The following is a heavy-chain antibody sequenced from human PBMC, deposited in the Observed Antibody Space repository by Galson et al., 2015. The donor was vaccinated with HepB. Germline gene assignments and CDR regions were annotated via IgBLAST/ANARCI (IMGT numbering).Heavy chain of an antibody. CDR2: ISSSSSYI. CDR3: ESFGGPAPNDAFDI. Sequence: SLRLSCAASGFTFSSYSMNWVRQAPGKGLEWVSSISSSSSYIYYADSVKGRFTISRDNAKNSLYLQMNSLRAEDTAVYYCESFGGPAPNDAFDISGKATRCTVSS. J-gene: IGHJ3*02. V-gene: IGHV3-21*01. CDR1: GFTFSSYS. D-gene: IGHD2-15*01.